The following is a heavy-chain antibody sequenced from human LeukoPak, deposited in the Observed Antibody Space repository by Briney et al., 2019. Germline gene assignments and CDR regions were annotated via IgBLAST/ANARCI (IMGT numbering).Heavy chain of an antibody. CDR1: GFTVSTNY. J-gene: IGHJ3*02. CDR2: IYSDGRT. D-gene: IGHD3-10*01. V-gene: IGHV3-53*01. Sequence: GGSLRLSCVASGFTVSTNYMSWVRQAPGKGLEWVSVIYSDGRTYYADSVKGRFTISRDNSKNTLYLQMNSLRAEDTAVYYCARDSGRFDVFDIWGQGTMVTVSS. CDR3: ARDSGRFDVFDI.